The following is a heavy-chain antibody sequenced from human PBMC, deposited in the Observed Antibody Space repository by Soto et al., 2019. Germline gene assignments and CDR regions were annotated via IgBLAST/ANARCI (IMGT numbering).Heavy chain of an antibody. J-gene: IGHJ4*02. Sequence: QLQLQESGPGLVKPSETLSLTCTVSGGSISNNNYHWGWIRQPPGKGLEWIGSIYYAGNTYYSPSLRGRVTISVDTSKNQLSLRVRSVTSADTAVYYCERLQSGNPGDYWGQGTPVTVSS. CDR3: ERLQSGNPGDY. CDR1: GGSISNNNYH. V-gene: IGHV4-39*01. CDR2: IYYAGNT. D-gene: IGHD3-3*01.